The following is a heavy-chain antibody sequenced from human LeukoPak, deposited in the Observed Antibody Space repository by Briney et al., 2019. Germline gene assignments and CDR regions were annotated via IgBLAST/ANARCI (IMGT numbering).Heavy chain of an antibody. D-gene: IGHD5-24*01. CDR1: GFTFSTYA. CDR3: TKRPSTDGYNS. V-gene: IGHV3-23*01. J-gene: IGHJ5*02. Sequence: GGSLRLSCAVSGFTFSTYAMSWVRQAPGKGLEWVSVISGSGDNTYYADSVKGRFTISRDNFKNTLYLQMNSLRAEDTALYYCTKRPSTDGYNSWGQGTLVTVSS. CDR2: ISGSGDNT.